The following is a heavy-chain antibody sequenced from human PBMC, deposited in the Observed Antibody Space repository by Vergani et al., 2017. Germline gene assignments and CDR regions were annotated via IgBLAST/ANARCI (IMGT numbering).Heavy chain of an antibody. V-gene: IGHV3-7*01. CDR2: INQDGSEK. Sequence: EVQLVESGGALVQPGGSLRLSCAASGFIFSHYWMSWVRQAPGKGLEWVANINQDGSEKYYVDSVKGRFTISRDNAKNSLYLQMNSLRAEDTALYYCARINYYGSSGYSLTRWHNWFDPWGQGTLITFSS. CDR1: GFIFSHYW. CDR3: ARINYYGSSGYSLTRWHNWFDP. J-gene: IGHJ5*02. D-gene: IGHD3-22*01.